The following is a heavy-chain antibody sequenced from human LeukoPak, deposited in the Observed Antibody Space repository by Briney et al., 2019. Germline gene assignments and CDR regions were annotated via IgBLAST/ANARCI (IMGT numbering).Heavy chain of an antibody. D-gene: IGHD3-10*01. CDR3: VRWYGGSGLENYYYYMDV. CDR2: ISYDGSNE. CDR1: GFTFSSYV. V-gene: IGHV3-30*04. J-gene: IGHJ6*03. Sequence: GGSLRLSCAASGFTFSSYVMHWVRQAPGKGLEWVAIISYDGSNEYYADSVKGRFTISRDNSKNTLYLQMNSLRAEDTAVYYCVRWYGGSGLENYYYYMDVWGKGTTVTISS.